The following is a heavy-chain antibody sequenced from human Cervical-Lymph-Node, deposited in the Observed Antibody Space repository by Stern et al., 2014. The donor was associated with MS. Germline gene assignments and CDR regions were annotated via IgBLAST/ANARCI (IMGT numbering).Heavy chain of an antibody. Sequence: QVQLVQSGAEVKKPGASVKVSCKASGYTFTSYDINWVRQATGQGLEWMGWMNPNRGNTSYAQTFQGRVTMTQTNFLSTAYMELGTLRSEDTAVYYCARASPFLDSLPRYGMDVWGQGTPVTVSS. CDR3: ARASPFLDSLPRYGMDV. V-gene: IGHV1-8*01. CDR2: MNPNRGNT. CDR1: GYTFTSYD. J-gene: IGHJ6*02. D-gene: IGHD3-3*01.